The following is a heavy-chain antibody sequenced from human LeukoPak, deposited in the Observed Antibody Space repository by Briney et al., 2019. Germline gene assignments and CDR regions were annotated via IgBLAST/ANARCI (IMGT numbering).Heavy chain of an antibody. D-gene: IGHD3-10*01. Sequence: SEALSLTCTVSGGSISSYYWSWIRQPPGKGLEWIGYIYYSGSSNYNPSLKSRVTISVDTSKNQFSLKLSSVTAADTAVYYCARGGDYYGSGRPFDYWGQGTLVTVSS. CDR1: GGSISSYY. CDR3: ARGGDYYGSGRPFDY. V-gene: IGHV4-59*01. CDR2: IYYSGSS. J-gene: IGHJ4*02.